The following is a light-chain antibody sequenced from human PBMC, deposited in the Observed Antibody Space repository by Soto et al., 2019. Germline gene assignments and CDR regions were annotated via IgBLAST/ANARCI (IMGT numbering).Light chain of an antibody. Sequence: QSVLTQPASVSGSPGQSITISCTGTSTDVGAYNLVSWYQQHPGRVPKLIIYEDIKQLSGVSSRFSGSKSGNTASLTISGLQAEDEADYYCCSYAGSRTLVFGGGTKVTVL. V-gene: IGLV2-23*01. J-gene: IGLJ2*01. CDR3: CSYAGSRTLV. CDR1: STDVGAYNL. CDR2: EDI.